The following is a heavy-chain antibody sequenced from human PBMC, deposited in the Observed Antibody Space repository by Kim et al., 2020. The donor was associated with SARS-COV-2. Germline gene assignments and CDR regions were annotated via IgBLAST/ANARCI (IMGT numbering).Heavy chain of an antibody. CDR2: IYTSGST. Sequence: SETLSLTCTVSGGSISSYYWSWIRQPAGKGLEWIGRIYTSGSTNYNSSLKSRVTMSVDTSKNQFSLKLSSVTAADTAVYYCARDLGCSGGSCYGTRWNWFDPWGQGTLVTVSS. J-gene: IGHJ5*02. CDR3: ARDLGCSGGSCYGTRWNWFDP. D-gene: IGHD2-15*01. V-gene: IGHV4-4*07. CDR1: GGSISSYY.